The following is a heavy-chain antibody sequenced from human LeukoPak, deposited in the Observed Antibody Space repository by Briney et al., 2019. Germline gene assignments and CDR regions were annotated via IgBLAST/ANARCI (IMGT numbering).Heavy chain of an antibody. J-gene: IGHJ4*02. CDR2: ISYDGSNK. Sequence: GRSLRLSCAASGFTFSSYAMHWVHQAPGKGLEWVAVISYDGSNKYYADSVKGRFTISRDNSKNTLYLQMNSLRAEDTAVYYCAGLFYGPSDYWGQGTLVTVSS. D-gene: IGHD3-10*01. CDR3: AGLFYGPSDY. CDR1: GFTFSSYA. V-gene: IGHV3-30-3*01.